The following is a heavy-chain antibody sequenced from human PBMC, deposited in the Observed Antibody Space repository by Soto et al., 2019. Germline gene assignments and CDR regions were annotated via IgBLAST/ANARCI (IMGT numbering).Heavy chain of an antibody. J-gene: IGHJ4*02. CDR2: ISYDGSNK. D-gene: IGHD2-15*01. CDR3: AEVCSGGSCYSGGY. CDR1: GFTFSSYG. Sequence: QVQLVESGGGVVQPGRSLRLSCAASGFTFSSYGMHWVRQAPGKGLEWVAVISYDGSNKYYADSVKGRFTIPRDNSKNTLYLQMNSLRAEDTAVYYCAEVCSGGSCYSGGYWGQGTLVTVSS. V-gene: IGHV3-30*18.